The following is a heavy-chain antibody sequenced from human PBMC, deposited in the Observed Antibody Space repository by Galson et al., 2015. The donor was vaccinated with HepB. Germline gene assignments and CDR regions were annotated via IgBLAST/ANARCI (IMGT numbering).Heavy chain of an antibody. D-gene: IGHD2-2*02. CDR2: ISAYNGNT. CDR3: ARDLHCSSTSCYTDDAFDI. Sequence: SVKVSCKASGYTFTGYYMRWVRQAPGQGLEWMGWISAYNGNTNYAQKLQGRVTMTTDTSTSTAYMELRSLRSDDTAVYYCARDLHCSSTSCYTDDAFDIWGQGTMVTVSS. J-gene: IGHJ3*02. CDR1: GYTFTGYY. V-gene: IGHV1-18*04.